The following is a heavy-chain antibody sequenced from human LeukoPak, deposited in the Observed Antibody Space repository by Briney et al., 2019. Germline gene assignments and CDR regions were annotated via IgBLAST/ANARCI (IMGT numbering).Heavy chain of an antibody. D-gene: IGHD3-22*01. Sequence: GGSLRLSCAASGFTFSSYAMSWVRQAPVKGLEWVSAISGSGSTYYADSVKGRFTISRDNSKNTLYLQMNSLRAEDTAVYYCAKDWAYYYDSSGYHPGKSFDYWGQGTLVTVSS. CDR3: AKDWAYYYDSSGYHPGKSFDY. CDR1: GFTFSSYA. V-gene: IGHV3-23*01. CDR2: ISGSGST. J-gene: IGHJ4*02.